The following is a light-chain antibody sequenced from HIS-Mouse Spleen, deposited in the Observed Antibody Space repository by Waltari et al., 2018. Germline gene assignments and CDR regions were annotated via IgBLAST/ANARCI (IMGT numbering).Light chain of an antibody. CDR1: NIGSKS. V-gene: IGLV3-21*03. J-gene: IGLJ2*01. Sequence: SYVLTQPPSVSVAPGKTARITCGGNNIGSKSGHWYQQKPGQAPGLVVYDDSDRPPGIPERFSGSNSGNTATLTISRVEAGDEADYYCQVWDSSSDHVVFGGGTKLTVL. CDR2: DDS. CDR3: QVWDSSSDHVV.